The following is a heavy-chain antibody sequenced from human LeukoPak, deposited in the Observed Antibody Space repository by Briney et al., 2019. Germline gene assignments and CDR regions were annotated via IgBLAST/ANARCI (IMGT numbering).Heavy chain of an antibody. J-gene: IGHJ4*02. CDR1: GYSISSGYY. D-gene: IGHD1-26*01. CDR2: IYHSGST. Sequence: SETLSLTCTVSGYSISSGYYWGWIRQPPGKGLEWIGSIYHSGSTNYNPSLKSRVTISVDTSKNQFSLKLSSVTAADTAVYYCATTTIRLGYWGQGTLVTVSS. V-gene: IGHV4-38-2*02. CDR3: ATTTIRLGY.